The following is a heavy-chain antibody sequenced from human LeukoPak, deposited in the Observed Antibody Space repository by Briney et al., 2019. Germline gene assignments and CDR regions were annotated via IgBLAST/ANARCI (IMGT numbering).Heavy chain of an antibody. D-gene: IGHD4-17*01. Sequence: GGSLRLSCAASGFTFSNAWMSWVRQAPGKGLEWVAFIRYDGSNKYYADSVKGRFTISRDNSKNTLYLQMNSLRAEDTAVYYCAKATSTVTTNWFDPWGQGTLVTVSS. CDR1: GFTFSNAW. CDR2: IRYDGSNK. V-gene: IGHV3-30*02. CDR3: AKATSTVTTNWFDP. J-gene: IGHJ5*02.